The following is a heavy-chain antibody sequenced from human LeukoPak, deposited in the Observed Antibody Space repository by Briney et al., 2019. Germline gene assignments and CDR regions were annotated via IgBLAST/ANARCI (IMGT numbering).Heavy chain of an antibody. CDR2: ISSSGSTI. D-gene: IGHD6-13*01. V-gene: IGHV3-48*03. CDR1: GFTFSSYE. Sequence: GGSLRLSCAASGFTFSSYEMNWVRQAPGKGLEWVSYISSSGSTIYYADSVKGRFTISRDNAKNSPYLQMNSLRAEDTAVYYCARRAAPGAFFDYWGQGTLVTVSS. J-gene: IGHJ4*02. CDR3: ARRAAPGAFFDY.